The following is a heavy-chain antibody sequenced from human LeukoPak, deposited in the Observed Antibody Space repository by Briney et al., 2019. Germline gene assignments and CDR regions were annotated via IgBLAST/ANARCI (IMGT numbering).Heavy chain of an antibody. D-gene: IGHD5-18*01. J-gene: IGHJ2*01. CDR2: VNHSGST. V-gene: IGHV4-34*01. CDR1: GGSFSGYY. Sequence: SETLSLTCAVSGGSFSGYYWSWIRQPPGKGLEWIGEVNHSGSTNYNPSLKSRVTISVDTSRSQFSLKLSSVTAADTAVYSCARGRGYSYGSHWYLDLWGRGTLVTVSS. CDR3: ARGRGYSYGSHWYLDL.